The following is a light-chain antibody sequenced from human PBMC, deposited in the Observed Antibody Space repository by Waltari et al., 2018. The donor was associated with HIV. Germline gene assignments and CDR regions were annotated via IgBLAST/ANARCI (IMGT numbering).Light chain of an antibody. CDR2: DVS. J-gene: IGLJ2*01. Sequence: QSALTQPASVSGSPGQSITISCPGTSSDVGGCHSVSWYQQHPGKAPKRRIYDVSKRPSGVSNRFSGSKAGNTASLTISGLQAEDEADYYCSSYTSSSTLVFGGGTKLTVL. V-gene: IGLV2-14*01. CDR1: SSDVGGCHS. CDR3: SSYTSSSTLV.